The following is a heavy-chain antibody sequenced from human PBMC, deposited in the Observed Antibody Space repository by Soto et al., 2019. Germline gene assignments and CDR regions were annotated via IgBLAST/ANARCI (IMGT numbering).Heavy chain of an antibody. D-gene: IGHD1-26*01. CDR2: ISGGIGST. J-gene: IGHJ4*02. CDR3: AKGAARDFDY. CDR1: GFSFGTYA. V-gene: IGHV3-23*01. Sequence: PGGSLRLSCVASGFSFGTYAMTWVRQVPGKGLEWVSTISGGIGSTFYADSVKGRFTISRDISKKMLFLHMNGLRGEDTGTYYCAKGAARDFDYWGRGTRGTVPS.